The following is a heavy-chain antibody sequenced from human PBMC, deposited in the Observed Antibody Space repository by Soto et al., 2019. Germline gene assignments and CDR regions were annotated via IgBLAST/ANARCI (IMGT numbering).Heavy chain of an antibody. CDR2: ISGSGGST. CDR3: AKDPDCTNGVCYRGIFDY. CDR1: GFTFSSYA. J-gene: IGHJ4*02. Sequence: EVQLLESGGGLVQPGGSLRLSCAASGFTFSSYAMSWVRQAPGKGLEWVSAISGSGGSTYYADSVKGRCTISRDNSKNTLYMQMNSLRAEDTAVYYCAKDPDCTNGVCYRGIFDYWGQGTLVTVSS. V-gene: IGHV3-23*01. D-gene: IGHD2-8*01.